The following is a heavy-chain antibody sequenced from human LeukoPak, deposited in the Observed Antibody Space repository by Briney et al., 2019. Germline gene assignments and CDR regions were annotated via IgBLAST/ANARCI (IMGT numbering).Heavy chain of an antibody. J-gene: IGHJ4*02. V-gene: IGHV3-23*01. D-gene: IGHD6-19*01. CDR2: ISGSGGST. Sequence: GGSLRLSCAASGFTFSSYAMSWVRQAPGKGLEWVSAISGSGGSTYYADSVKGRFTISRDNSKNTLYLQMNSLRAEDTAVYYCAKDGCSGWYECQFDYWGQGTLVTVSS. CDR1: GFTFSSYA. CDR3: AKDGCSGWYECQFDY.